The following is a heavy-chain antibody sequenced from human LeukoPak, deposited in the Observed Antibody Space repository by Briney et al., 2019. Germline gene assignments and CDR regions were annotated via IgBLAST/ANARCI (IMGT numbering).Heavy chain of an antibody. J-gene: IGHJ1*01. D-gene: IGHD3-3*02. V-gene: IGHV3-23*01. Sequence: GGSLRLSCAASGFTFSSHAMSWVRQAPGKGLEWVSGVSGSGGVTYHADSVKGRFTISRDNSKNTLHLQMNSLRAEDTAVYYCATFLAIVTARDSLYFQHWGQGTLVTVSS. CDR2: VSGSGGVT. CDR1: GFTFSSHA. CDR3: ATFLAIVTARDSLYFQH.